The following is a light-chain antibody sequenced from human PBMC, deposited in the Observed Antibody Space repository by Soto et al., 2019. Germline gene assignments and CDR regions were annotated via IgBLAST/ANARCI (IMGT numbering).Light chain of an antibody. J-gene: IGLJ2*01. Sequence: QSVLTQPASVSGSPGQSITISCTGTSSDVGRYNLVSWYQQQPGKAPKLMIYEGSKRPSGVSNRFSGSKSGNTASLTISGLQAEDEADYYCCSYAGSSTSVFGGGTKLTVL. CDR1: SSDVGRYNL. CDR3: CSYAGSSTSV. V-gene: IGLV2-23*01. CDR2: EGS.